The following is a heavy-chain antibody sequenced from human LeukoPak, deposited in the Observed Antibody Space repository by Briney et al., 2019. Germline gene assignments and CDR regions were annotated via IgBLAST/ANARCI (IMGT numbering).Heavy chain of an antibody. CDR3: AKESSSSADWRILVVNYFDY. D-gene: IGHD6-13*01. CDR1: GGTFSSYA. Sequence: SVKVSCKASGGTFSSYAISWVRQAPGQGLEWMGRIIPIFGTANYAQKFQGRVTFTMDESKSTAYMELSSLRSEDTAVYYCAKESSSSADWRILVVNYFDYWGQGTLVTVSS. V-gene: IGHV1-69*05. J-gene: IGHJ4*02. CDR2: IIPIFGTA.